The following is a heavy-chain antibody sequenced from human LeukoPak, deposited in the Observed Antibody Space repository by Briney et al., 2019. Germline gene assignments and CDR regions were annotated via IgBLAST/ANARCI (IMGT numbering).Heavy chain of an antibody. CDR1: GFTFSSYA. J-gene: IGHJ4*02. D-gene: IGHD2-21*02. V-gene: IGHV3-23*01. Sequence: GGSLRLSCAASGFTFSSYAMSWVRQAPGKGLEWVSAISGSGGSTYYADSVKGRFTISRDNSKNTLYLQMNSLRAEDTAVYYCAKDSLYCGGDCYCGPSDYWGQGTLVTVSS. CDR3: AKDSLYCGGDCYCGPSDY. CDR2: ISGSGGST.